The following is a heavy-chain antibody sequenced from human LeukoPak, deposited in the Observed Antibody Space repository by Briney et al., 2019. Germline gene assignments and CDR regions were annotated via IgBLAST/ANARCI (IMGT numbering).Heavy chain of an antibody. V-gene: IGHV3-71*01. CDR2: IRSKAYGGTT. J-gene: IGHJ4*02. CDR3: ARGPSGYHNT. CDR1: GFTFSSYW. D-gene: IGHD5-12*01. Sequence: GGSLRLSCAASGFTFSSYWMSWVRQAPGKGLEWVGFIRSKAYGGTTEYAASVKGRFTISRDDSKSIAYLQMNSLRAEDTAVYYCARGPSGYHNTGGQGTLVTVSS.